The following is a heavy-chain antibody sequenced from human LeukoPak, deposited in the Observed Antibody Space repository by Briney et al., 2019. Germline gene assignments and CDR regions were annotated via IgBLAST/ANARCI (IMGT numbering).Heavy chain of an antibody. D-gene: IGHD3-10*01. CDR2: IYGGGTT. Sequence: PGGSLRLSCAASGFTFSSYAMSWVRQAPGKGLEWVSIIYGGGTTYYGDSVKGRFTISRDNSNNTLYLQMNSLRAEDTAVYYCAKGAMVRGVLDNWGQGTLVTVSS. CDR1: GFTFSSYA. J-gene: IGHJ4*02. CDR3: AKGAMVRGVLDN. V-gene: IGHV3-23*03.